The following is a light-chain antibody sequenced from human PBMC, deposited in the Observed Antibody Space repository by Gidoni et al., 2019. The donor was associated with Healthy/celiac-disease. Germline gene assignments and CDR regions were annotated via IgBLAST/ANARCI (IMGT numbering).Light chain of an antibody. CDR2: AAS. V-gene: IGKV1-9*01. CDR1: QGISSY. CDR3: QQLNSYPRT. Sequence: DIQLTQSPSFLSASVGDRVPITCRASQGISSYLAWYQQKPGKAPKLLIYAASTLQSGVPSRFSGSGSGTEFTLTISSLQPEDFATYDCQQLNSYPRTFGGGTKVEIK. J-gene: IGKJ4*01.